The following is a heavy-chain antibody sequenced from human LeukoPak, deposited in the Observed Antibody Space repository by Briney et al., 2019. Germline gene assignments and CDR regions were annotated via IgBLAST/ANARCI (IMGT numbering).Heavy chain of an antibody. V-gene: IGHV3-7*01. D-gene: IGHD1-26*01. CDR1: GSTFSNTW. Sequence: GGSLRLSCAASGSTFSNTWMAWVRQAPGKGLEWVANIKQDGSTRHYVDSVKGRFTISRDNAKKSLYLQMNSLRAEDTAVYYCARDQTGSLDYWGQGTLVTVSS. J-gene: IGHJ4*02. CDR2: IKQDGSTR. CDR3: ARDQTGSLDY.